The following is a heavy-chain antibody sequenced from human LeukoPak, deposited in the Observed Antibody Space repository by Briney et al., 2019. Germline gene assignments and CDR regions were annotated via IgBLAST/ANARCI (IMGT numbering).Heavy chain of an antibody. V-gene: IGHV3-33*01. CDR1: GFTFSSYG. Sequence: GGSLRLSCAASGFTFSSYGMHWVRQAPGKGLEWVAVIWYDGSNKYYADSVKGRFTISRDNSKNALYLQMNSLRAEDTAVYYCARDGFTMIVVGWYFDLWGRGTLVTVSS. D-gene: IGHD3-22*01. J-gene: IGHJ2*01. CDR3: ARDGFTMIVVGWYFDL. CDR2: IWYDGSNK.